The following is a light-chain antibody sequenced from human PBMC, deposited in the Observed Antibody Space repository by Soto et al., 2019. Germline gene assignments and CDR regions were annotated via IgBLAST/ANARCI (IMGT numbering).Light chain of an antibody. J-gene: IGLJ3*02. CDR1: RSNIGAGYD. CDR2: FNT. V-gene: IGLV1-40*01. Sequence: QSVRTQPPSVSGAPGQRVTISCTGSRSNIGAGYDVHWYQQFPRTAPKLVIFFNTNRPSGVPDRFSGSKSGTSASLAITGLQAEDEAHYYCQSYDSSLSGWVFGGGTQLTVL. CDR3: QSYDSSLSGWV.